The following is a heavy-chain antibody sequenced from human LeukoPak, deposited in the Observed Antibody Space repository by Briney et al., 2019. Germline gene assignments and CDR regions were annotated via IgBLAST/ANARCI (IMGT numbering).Heavy chain of an antibody. CDR1: GYTFTSYG. Sequence: ASVKVSCKASGYTFTSYGISWVRQAPGQGLEWMGWISAYNGNTNYAQKLQGRVTMTTDTSTSTAYMELRSLRSDDTAVYYCARKTVSSLVVVDREADYWGQGTLVTVSS. D-gene: IGHD2-15*01. J-gene: IGHJ4*01. CDR3: ARKTVSSLVVVDREADY. V-gene: IGHV1-18*01. CDR2: ISAYNGNT.